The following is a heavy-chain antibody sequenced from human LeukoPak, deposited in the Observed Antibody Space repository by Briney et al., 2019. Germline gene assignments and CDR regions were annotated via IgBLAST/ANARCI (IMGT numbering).Heavy chain of an antibody. J-gene: IGHJ4*02. Sequence: SETLSLTCTVSGGSISSSSYYWGWIRQPPGKGLEWIVSIYYSGSTYYNPSLKSRVTISVDTSKNQFSLKLSSVTAADTAVYYCARAVHYYDSSGYQLTWYFDYWGQGTLVTVSS. V-gene: IGHV4-39*07. CDR3: ARAVHYYDSSGYQLTWYFDY. CDR1: GGSISSSSYY. D-gene: IGHD3-22*01. CDR2: IYYSGST.